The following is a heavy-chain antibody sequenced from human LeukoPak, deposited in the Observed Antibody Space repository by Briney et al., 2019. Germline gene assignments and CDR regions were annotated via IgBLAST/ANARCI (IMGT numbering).Heavy chain of an antibody. Sequence: PSDTLSLTCAVYVGTFSGYYWSWIRQPPGKGLEWIGEINHSGSTNYNPSLKSRVTISVDTSKNQFSLKLSSVTAADTAVYYCASLIAARPGGYYYYYMDVWGKGTTVTVSS. D-gene: IGHD6-6*01. J-gene: IGHJ6*03. V-gene: IGHV4-34*01. CDR1: VGTFSGYY. CDR3: ASLIAARPGGYYYYYMDV. CDR2: INHSGST.